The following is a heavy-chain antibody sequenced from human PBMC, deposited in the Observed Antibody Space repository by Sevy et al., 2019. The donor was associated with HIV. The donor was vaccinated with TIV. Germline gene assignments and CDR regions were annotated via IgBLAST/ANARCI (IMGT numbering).Heavy chain of an antibody. CDR2: IAASDGTT. CDR3: TKRPLGSPNFYFQY. Sequence: VGSLRLSCAASGFSFSSNVMSWVRQTPAKGLEWVSSIAASDGTTFYADSVKGRFTISRDNSKNTLFLQMSSLRAEDTAVYYCTKRPLGSPNFYFQYWGQGTLVTVSS. D-gene: IGHD2-8*01. J-gene: IGHJ4*02. V-gene: IGHV3-23*01. CDR1: GFSFSSNV.